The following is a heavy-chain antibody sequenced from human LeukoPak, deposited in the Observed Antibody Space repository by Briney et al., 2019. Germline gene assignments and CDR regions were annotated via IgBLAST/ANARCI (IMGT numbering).Heavy chain of an antibody. V-gene: IGHV1-18*01. Sequence: RASVKVSCKASGYTFTSYGISWVRQAPGQGLEWMGWISAYNGNTNYAQKLQGRVTMTTDTSTSTAYMELRSLRSDDTAVYYCARGSVPAYDFWSGYYPGYYYYYMDVWGKGTRSPSP. CDR2: ISAYNGNT. CDR3: ARGSVPAYDFWSGYYPGYYYYYMDV. J-gene: IGHJ6*03. CDR1: GYTFTSYG. D-gene: IGHD3-3*01.